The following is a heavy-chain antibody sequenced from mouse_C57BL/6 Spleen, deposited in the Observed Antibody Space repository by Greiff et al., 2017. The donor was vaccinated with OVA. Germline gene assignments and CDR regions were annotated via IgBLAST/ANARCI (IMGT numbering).Heavy chain of an antibody. J-gene: IGHJ1*03. Sequence: SGAELVRPGASVTLSCKASGYTFTDYEMYWVKQTPVHGLEWIGAIDPETGGTAYNQKFKGKAILTADKSSSTAYMELRSLTSEDSAVYYCTPLTTVVATRWYFDVWGTGTTVTVSS. D-gene: IGHD1-1*01. CDR2: IDPETGGT. V-gene: IGHV1-15*01. CDR1: GYTFTDYE. CDR3: TPLTTVVATRWYFDV.